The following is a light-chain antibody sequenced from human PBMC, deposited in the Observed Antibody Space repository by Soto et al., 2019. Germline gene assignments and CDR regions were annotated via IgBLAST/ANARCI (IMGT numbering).Light chain of an antibody. CDR3: QQYDNLPP. CDR2: DAS. J-gene: IGKJ3*01. CDR1: QDISNY. Sequence: DIQMTQSPSSLSASVGDRVTITCQASQDISNYLNWYQQTPGKAPKLLIYDASNLETGVPSRFSGSRSGTDFTFTISSLQPEDIATYYCQQYDNLPPFGPGTKVDIK. V-gene: IGKV1-33*01.